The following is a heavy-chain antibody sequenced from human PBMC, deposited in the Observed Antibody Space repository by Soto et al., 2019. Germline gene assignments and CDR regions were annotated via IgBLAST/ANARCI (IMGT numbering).Heavy chain of an antibody. CDR3: ARDRDYVWGSYRHTSDY. J-gene: IGHJ4*02. D-gene: IGHD3-16*02. CDR2: ISAYNGDT. CDR1: GYSFTSYG. Sequence: QVQLVQSGAEVKKPGASVKVSCKASGYSFTSYGITWVRQAPGQGLEWMGWISAYNGDTNNAQKFQGRITMTTDASTRTAYMDLRSLGFDDTALYYCARDRDYVWGSYRHTSDYWGQGTLLTVSS. V-gene: IGHV1-18*01.